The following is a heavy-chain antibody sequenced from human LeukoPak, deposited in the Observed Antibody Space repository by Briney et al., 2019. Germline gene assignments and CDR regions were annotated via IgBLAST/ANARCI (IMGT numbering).Heavy chain of an antibody. Sequence: PGGSLRLSCAASGFTFSSYAMSWVRQAPGKGLEWVSAISGSGGSTYYADSVKGRFTISRDNSKNTLYLQMNSLRDEDTAVYYCAKDLGIFGVVMGFDPWGQGTLVTVSS. CDR1: GFTFSSYA. CDR3: AKDLGIFGVVMGFDP. CDR2: ISGSGGST. V-gene: IGHV3-23*01. J-gene: IGHJ5*02. D-gene: IGHD3-3*01.